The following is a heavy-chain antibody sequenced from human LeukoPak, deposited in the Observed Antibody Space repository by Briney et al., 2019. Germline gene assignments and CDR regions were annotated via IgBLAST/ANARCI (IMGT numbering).Heavy chain of an antibody. V-gene: IGHV4-4*07. J-gene: IGHJ6*03. CDR3: ARGLGGYMDV. CDR1: GGSITNYY. D-gene: IGHD5-12*01. Sequence: SETLSLTCTVSGGSITNYYWSWIWQPAGKGLEWIGRIYTSGSTNYNPSLRSRATMSIDTSKNQFSLNLSSVTAADTAVYYCARGLGGYMDVWGKGTTVTVSS. CDR2: IYTSGST.